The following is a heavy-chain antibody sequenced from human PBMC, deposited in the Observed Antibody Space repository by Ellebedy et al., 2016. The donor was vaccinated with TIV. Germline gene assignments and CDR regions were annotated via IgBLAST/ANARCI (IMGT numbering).Heavy chain of an antibody. J-gene: IGHJ5*02. CDR2: IRSKAYGGTT. V-gene: IGHV3-49*03. Sequence: PGGSLRLSCTASGFTFGDYAMSWFRQAPGKGLEWVGFIRSKAYGGTTEYAASVKGRFTISRDDSKSIAYLQMNSLKTEDTAVYYCTRPYIHCGGDCSWFDPWGQGTLVTVSS. CDR3: TRPYIHCGGDCSWFDP. CDR1: GFTFGDYA. D-gene: IGHD2-21*02.